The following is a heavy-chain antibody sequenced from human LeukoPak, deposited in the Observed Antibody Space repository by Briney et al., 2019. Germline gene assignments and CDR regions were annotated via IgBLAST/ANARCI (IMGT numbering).Heavy chain of an antibody. CDR2: ITWSGSTI. V-gene: IGHV3-48*02. CDR1: GFTFSSYA. CDR3: ARDAGNSGYGMDV. Sequence: QPGGSLRLSCAASGFTFSSYAMHWVRQAPGKGLEWISHITWSGSTIFYADSVKGRFTISRDSAKNSLYLQMSSLRDEDTAVYYCARDAGNSGYGMDVWGQGTTVTVSS. J-gene: IGHJ6*02. D-gene: IGHD6-19*01.